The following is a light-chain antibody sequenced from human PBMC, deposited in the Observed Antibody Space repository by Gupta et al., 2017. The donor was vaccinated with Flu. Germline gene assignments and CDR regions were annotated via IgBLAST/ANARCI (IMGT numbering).Light chain of an antibody. J-gene: IGKJ5*01. CDR1: QSVSID. V-gene: IGKV3-15*01. CDR3: QQYNDWPRVT. CDR2: AAS. Sequence: VMTQSPPTLSLSPGERATLSCRASQSVSIDLAWYQQKRGQAPRLLVFAASTTAAGVPARFSGSGSATDFTLTISSVESEDFAIYYCQQYNDWPRVTFGQGTRVDIK.